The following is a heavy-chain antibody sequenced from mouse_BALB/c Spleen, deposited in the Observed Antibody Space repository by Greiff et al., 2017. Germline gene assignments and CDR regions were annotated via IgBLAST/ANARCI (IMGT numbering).Heavy chain of an antibody. CDR3: ARDGYGNYPYYAMDY. Sequence: QVQLKESGPGLVAPSQSLSITCTVSGFSLTGYGVNWVRQPPGKGLEWLGMIWGDGSTDYNSALKSRLSISKDNSKSQVFLKMNSLQTDDTARYYCARDGYGNYPYYAMDYWGQGTSVTVSS. V-gene: IGHV2-6-7*01. J-gene: IGHJ4*01. CDR2: IWGDGST. CDR1: GFSLTGYG. D-gene: IGHD2-10*02.